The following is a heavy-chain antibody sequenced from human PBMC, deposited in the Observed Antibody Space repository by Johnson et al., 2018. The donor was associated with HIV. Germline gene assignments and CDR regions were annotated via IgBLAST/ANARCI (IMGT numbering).Heavy chain of an antibody. J-gene: IGHJ3*02. CDR3: ATQEDYGDYYGAAFDI. D-gene: IGHD4-17*01. CDR2: ISYDGSNK. CDR1: GFTFSSYW. V-gene: IGHV3-30-3*01. Sequence: QVQLVESGGGLVQPGGSLRLSCAASGFTFSSYWMSWVRQAPGKGLEWVAVISYDGSNKYYADSVKGRFTISRDNSKNTLYLQMNSLRAEDTAVYYCATQEDYGDYYGAAFDIWGQGTMVTVSS.